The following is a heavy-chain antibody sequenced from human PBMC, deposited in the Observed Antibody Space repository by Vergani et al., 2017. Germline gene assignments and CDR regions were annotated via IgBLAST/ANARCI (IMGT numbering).Heavy chain of an antibody. CDR3: ARVDILNGYYFFVY. CDR2: INSKRGGK. J-gene: IGHJ4*02. D-gene: IGHD3-9*01. V-gene: IGHV1-18*01. Sequence: QVQLVQSGAEVKKSGASVMLSCKSSGYSFTNFGVTWVRQAPGQGLEWMGWINSKRGGKKYVDSLQRRVTMTRDTSTRTTYMELKSLSSDDTAVYYCARVDILNGYYFFVYLGQGTQVNVSS. CDR1: GYSFTNFG.